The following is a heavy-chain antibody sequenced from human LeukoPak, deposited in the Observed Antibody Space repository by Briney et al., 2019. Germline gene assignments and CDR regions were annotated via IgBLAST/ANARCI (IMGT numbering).Heavy chain of an antibody. D-gene: IGHD3-22*01. CDR1: GYTFTSYG. J-gene: IGHJ4*02. V-gene: IGHV1-18*01. CDR2: ISAYNGNT. CDR3: ARELSYFSESSGYLPLLPY. Sequence: ASVTVSCKASGYTFTSYGISWVRQAPGQGREGMGWISAYNGNTNYAQKLQGRVTITRDTSANTASMELSSLRSEDTAIYYCARELSYFSESSGYLPLLPYWGQGTLVTVSS.